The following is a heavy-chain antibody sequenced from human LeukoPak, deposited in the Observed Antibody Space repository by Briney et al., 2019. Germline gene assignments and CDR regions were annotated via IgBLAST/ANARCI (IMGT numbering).Heavy chain of an antibody. CDR3: AKDRVDYYDSSPLLD. D-gene: IGHD3-22*01. CDR1: GFTFSSYG. CDR2: ISYDGSNK. Sequence: PGGSLRLSCAASGFTFSSYGMHWVRQAPGKGLEWVAVISYDGSNKYYADSVKGRFTISRDNSKNTLYLQMNSLRAEDTAVYYCAKDRVDYYDSSPLLDWGQGTLVTVSS. J-gene: IGHJ4*02. V-gene: IGHV3-30*18.